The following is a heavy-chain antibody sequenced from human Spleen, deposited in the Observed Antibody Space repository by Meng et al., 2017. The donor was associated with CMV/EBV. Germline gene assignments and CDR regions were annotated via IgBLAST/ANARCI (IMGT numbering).Heavy chain of an antibody. D-gene: IGHD3-3*01. V-gene: IGHV1-18*01. J-gene: IGHJ4*02. CDR2: ISAYNGNT. CDR1: GYTFTSYG. Sequence: ASVKVSCKASGYTFTSYGITWVRQAPGQGLEWMGWISAYNGNTNYAQILQGRVTMTTDTSTSRAYMELRSLRSDDTAVYYCARAFWSGYYPDYWGQGTLVTVSS. CDR3: ARAFWSGYYPDY.